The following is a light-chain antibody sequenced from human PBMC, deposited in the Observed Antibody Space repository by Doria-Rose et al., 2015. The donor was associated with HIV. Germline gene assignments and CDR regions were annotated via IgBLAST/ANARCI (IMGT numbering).Light chain of an antibody. Sequence: DIQVTQSPSFLSASVGVRVTITCRASQGISRYLAWYQQKPGKAPTLLIFGASTLQSRVQSRFSGSGSGTEFTLTISSLQPEDFATYYCQQFDSFPRTFGQGTKVELK. J-gene: IGKJ1*01. V-gene: IGKV1-9*01. CDR2: GAS. CDR1: QGISRY. CDR3: QQFDSFPRT.